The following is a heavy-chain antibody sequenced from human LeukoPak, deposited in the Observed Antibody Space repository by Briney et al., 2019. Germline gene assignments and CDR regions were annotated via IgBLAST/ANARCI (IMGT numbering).Heavy chain of an antibody. CDR3: ARVLQIAAAGTCFDY. Sequence: PSETLSLTCTVSGGSIRSSYYYWGWIRQPPGKGLEWIGSIYDSGSTYYNPSLKSRVTISVDTSKNQFSLKLSSVTAADTAVYYCARVLQIAAAGTCFDYWGQGTLVTVSS. CDR1: GGSIRSSYYY. J-gene: IGHJ4*02. CDR2: IYDSGST. V-gene: IGHV4-39*07. D-gene: IGHD6-13*01.